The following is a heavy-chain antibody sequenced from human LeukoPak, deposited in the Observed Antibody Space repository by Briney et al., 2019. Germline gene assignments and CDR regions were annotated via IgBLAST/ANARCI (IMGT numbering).Heavy chain of an antibody. V-gene: IGHV4-59*01. CDR3: ARHRGSYGQPVDY. Sequence: KPSETLSLTCTVSGGSISSFYWSWIRQPPGKGLEYIGYISYSGTTSYDPSLKSRVTISVDTSKNQFSLKLPSVTAADTAVYYCARHRGSYGQPVDYWGQGTLVTVSS. D-gene: IGHD5-18*01. CDR1: GGSISSFY. J-gene: IGHJ4*02. CDR2: ISYSGTT.